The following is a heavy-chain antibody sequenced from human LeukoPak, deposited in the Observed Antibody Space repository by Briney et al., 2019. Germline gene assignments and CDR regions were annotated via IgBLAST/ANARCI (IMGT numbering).Heavy chain of an antibody. J-gene: IGHJ4*02. V-gene: IGHV3-30*18. D-gene: IGHD5-24*01. Sequence: PGRSLRLSCAASGFTFSSYGMHWVRQAPGKGLXXXAVISYDGSNKYYADSVKGRFTISRDNSKNTLYLQMNSLRAEDTAVYYCAKGDGYNAFDYWGQGTLVTVSS. CDR3: AKGDGYNAFDY. CDR1: GFTFSSYG. CDR2: ISYDGSNK.